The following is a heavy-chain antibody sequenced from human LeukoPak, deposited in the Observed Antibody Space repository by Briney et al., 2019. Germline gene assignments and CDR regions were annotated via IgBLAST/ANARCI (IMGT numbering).Heavy chain of an antibody. V-gene: IGHV5-51*01. D-gene: IGHD1-26*01. CDR3: ARHPSGTYSPFDY. J-gene: IGHJ4*02. CDR2: IYPGYSDT. Sequence: GESLKISCNGYGYSFTNSWIGWVRQIPGKGLEWMGIIYPGYSDTRYSPSFQGQVTISVDMSSSTAYQQWSSLKAWDTAIYYCARHPSGTYSPFDYWGQGTLVTVSS. CDR1: GYSFTNSW.